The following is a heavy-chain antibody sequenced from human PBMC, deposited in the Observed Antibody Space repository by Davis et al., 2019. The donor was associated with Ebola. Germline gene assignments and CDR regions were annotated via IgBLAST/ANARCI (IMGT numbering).Heavy chain of an antibody. V-gene: IGHV3-7*01. D-gene: IGHD2-15*01. J-gene: IGHJ5*01. CDR1: GLILSDYY. CDR2: IREDGSER. CDR3: ARRMWSLTAFDF. Sequence: PGGSLRLSCAVSGLILSDYYMNWVRQAPGKGLQWVASIREDGSERHSVDSLKGRFTISRDNAKNSLVLHMNSLRVEDTAVYFCARRMWSLTAFDFWGQGTLVTVSS.